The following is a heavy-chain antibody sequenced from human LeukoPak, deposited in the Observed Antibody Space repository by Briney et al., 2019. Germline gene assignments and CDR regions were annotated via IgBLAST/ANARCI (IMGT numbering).Heavy chain of an antibody. CDR1: GFTFSSYS. CDR2: ISNSGSPI. CDR3: ACGPQYTGSFPF. Sequence: GGSLRLSCAASGFTFSSYSMNWVRQAPGKGLEWLSYISNSGSPIRYADSVKGRFTISRDNAENSVYLQMNSLRAEDTAVYYCACGPQYTGSFPFWGQGTLVTVSS. D-gene: IGHD1-26*01. J-gene: IGHJ4*02. V-gene: IGHV3-48*04.